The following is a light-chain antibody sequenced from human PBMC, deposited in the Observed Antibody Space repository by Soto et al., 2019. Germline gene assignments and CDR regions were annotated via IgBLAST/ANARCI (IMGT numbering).Light chain of an antibody. J-gene: IGLJ1*01. V-gene: IGLV2-11*01. CDR3: CSYAGSYTYV. Sequence: QSALTQPRSVSGSPGQSVTISCTGNITDVGKYNYVSWYQQHPGKAPKLLIYDVTQRPSGVPDRFSGSKSGNTASLTISGLQAEDEADYYCCSYAGSYTYVFGIGTKVTVL. CDR2: DVT. CDR1: ITDVGKYNY.